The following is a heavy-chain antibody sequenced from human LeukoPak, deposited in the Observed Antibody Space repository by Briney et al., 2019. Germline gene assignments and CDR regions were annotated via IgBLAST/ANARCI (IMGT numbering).Heavy chain of an antibody. CDR3: AKDRPASHGSGSFGDY. CDR1: GFTFSSYG. Sequence: KSGGSLILSCAASGFTFSSYGMSWVRQAPGKGLEWVSAISGSGTGTYYADSDKGRFTISRDNAKSTMYLQMKSLRAKDTAVYYCAKDRPASHGSGSFGDYWGQGTLVAVST. CDR2: ISGSGTGT. D-gene: IGHD3-10*01. V-gene: IGHV3-23*01. J-gene: IGHJ4*02.